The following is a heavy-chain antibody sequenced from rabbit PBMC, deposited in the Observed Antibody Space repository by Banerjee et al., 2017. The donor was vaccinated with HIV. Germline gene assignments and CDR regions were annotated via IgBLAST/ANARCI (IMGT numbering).Heavy chain of an antibody. V-gene: IGHV1S40*01. J-gene: IGHJ4*01. D-gene: IGHD6-1*01. CDR2: IYTSTDDNT. CDR3: ARSGGAGYGGATNL. CDR1: GFSFSSSYY. Sequence: QSLEESGGDLVKPGASLTLTCTASGFSFSSSYYMCWVRQAPGKGLEWITCIYTSTDDNTYYASWAKGRFTIAKTSSTTVTLQMTSLTAADTATYFCARSGGAGYGGATNLWGPGTLVTDS.